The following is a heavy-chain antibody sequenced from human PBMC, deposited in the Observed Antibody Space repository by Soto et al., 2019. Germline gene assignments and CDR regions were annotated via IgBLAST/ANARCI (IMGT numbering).Heavy chain of an antibody. CDR1: GGFTSTNNW. CDR3: ARSPPSSYYGGSGTFDY. V-gene: IGHV4-4*02. CDR2: AYHSGST. Sequence: QLQLQESGPGLVRPSGTLSLTCAVSGGFTSTNNWWSWVRQPPGKGLEWIADAYHSGSTEYNPSLKSRVSISVDKSKNQISLKLTSATAADTAVYYCARSPPSSYYGGSGTFDYWGQGTLVTVSS. J-gene: IGHJ4*02. D-gene: IGHD3-10*01.